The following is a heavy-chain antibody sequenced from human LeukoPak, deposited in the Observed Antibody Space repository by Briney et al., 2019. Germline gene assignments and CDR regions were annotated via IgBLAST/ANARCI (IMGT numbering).Heavy chain of an antibody. CDR2: INPSGGGT. CDR1: GNTLTSYY. J-gene: IGHJ4*02. CDR3: ARGRVTFSFSSGLGY. Sequence: ASVKVSCKASGNTLTSYYKHWVRQAPGQGLEWMGIINPSGGGTTYAQKFQGRVTITRDTSTSTVYMELSSLRSEDTAVYFCARGRVTFSFSSGLGYWGQGTLVTVSS. D-gene: IGHD6-6*01. V-gene: IGHV1-46*03.